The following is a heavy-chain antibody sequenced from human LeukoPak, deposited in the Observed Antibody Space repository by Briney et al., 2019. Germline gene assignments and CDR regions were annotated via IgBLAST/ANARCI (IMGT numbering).Heavy chain of an antibody. Sequence: PSETLSLTCTVSGGSISSYYWSWIRQPPGKGLEWIGEINHSGSTNYNPSLKSRVTISVDTSKNQFSLKLSSVTAADTAVYYCARGFIAVAGTNGNWFDPWGQGTLVTVSS. CDR3: ARGFIAVAGTNGNWFDP. CDR2: INHSGST. D-gene: IGHD6-19*01. CDR1: GGSISSYY. J-gene: IGHJ5*02. V-gene: IGHV4-34*01.